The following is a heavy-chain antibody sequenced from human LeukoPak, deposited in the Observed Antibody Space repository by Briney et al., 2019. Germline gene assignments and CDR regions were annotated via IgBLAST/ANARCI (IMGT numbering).Heavy chain of an antibody. Sequence: ASVKVSCKASGGTFSNYVITWVRQAPGQGLEWMGGSIPLFNTSNYAQKLQGRVTISADESTTTAYMELTSLTSDDTAVYYCARSGSSSSHYWGKGTLVIVSS. CDR2: SIPLFNTS. CDR1: GGTFSNYV. D-gene: IGHD6-6*01. J-gene: IGHJ4*02. CDR3: ARSGSSSSHY. V-gene: IGHV1-69*13.